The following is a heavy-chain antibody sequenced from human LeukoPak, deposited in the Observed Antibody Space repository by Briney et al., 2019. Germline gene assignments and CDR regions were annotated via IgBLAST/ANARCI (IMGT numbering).Heavy chain of an antibody. CDR2: IYYSGST. D-gene: IGHD6-13*01. V-gene: IGHV4-39*01. CDR3: ASGIAAAGNWFDP. J-gene: IGHJ5*02. CDR1: GGSISSSSYY. Sequence: SETLSLTCTVSGGSISSSSYYWGWIRQPPGKGPEWIGSIYYSGSTYYNPSLRSRVTISVDTSKNQFSLKLSSVTAADTAVYYCASGIAAAGNWFDPWGQGTLVTVSS.